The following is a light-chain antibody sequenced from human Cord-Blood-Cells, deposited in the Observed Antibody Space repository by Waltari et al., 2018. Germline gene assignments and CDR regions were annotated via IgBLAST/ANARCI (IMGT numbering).Light chain of an antibody. V-gene: IGLV1-51*01. Sequence: QSVLTQPPSVSAAPGQKVTIPCSGSSPNIGNNYVSWYQQLPGTAPKLLIYDNNKRPSGIPDRFSGAKSGTSATLGITGLQTGDEADYYCGTWDSSLSDVVFGGGTKLTVL. J-gene: IGLJ2*01. CDR1: SPNIGNNY. CDR2: DNN. CDR3: GTWDSSLSDVV.